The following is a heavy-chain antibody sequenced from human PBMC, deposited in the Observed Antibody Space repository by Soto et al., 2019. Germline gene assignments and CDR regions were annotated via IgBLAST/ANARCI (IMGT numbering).Heavy chain of an antibody. J-gene: IGHJ6*02. V-gene: IGHV1-69*18. CDR2: IIPFIGTA. Sequence: QVQLVQSGAEVKKPGSSVTVSCKASGVTFSSYAISWVRQAPGQGLEWMGRIIPFIGTANYAQKFQGRVTITADEATSTASMELNSRRSEDTAVYYCTRVVMTAVPASYYYGMDVGGHGTTVTVS. CDR1: GVTFSSYA. D-gene: IGHD4-4*01. CDR3: TRVVMTAVPASYYYGMDV.